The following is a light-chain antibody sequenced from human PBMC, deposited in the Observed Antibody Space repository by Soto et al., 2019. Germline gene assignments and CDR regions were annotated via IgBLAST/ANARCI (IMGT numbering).Light chain of an antibody. Sequence: AIRMTQSPSSLSASTGDRVTITCRASQGISSYLAWYQQKPGKAHKLLIYAAYTLQSGVQSRFSGSGSGTDFTLTISCLQSEDFATYYCKQYYSYPRTFGQGTKVDIK. CDR1: QGISSY. CDR3: KQYYSYPRT. J-gene: IGKJ1*01. CDR2: AAY. V-gene: IGKV1-8*01.